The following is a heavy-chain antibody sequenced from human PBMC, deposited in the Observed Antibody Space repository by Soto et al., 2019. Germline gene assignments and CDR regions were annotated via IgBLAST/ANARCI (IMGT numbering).Heavy chain of an antibody. D-gene: IGHD2-2*01. CDR3: EAVDIVVVPAASNDY. J-gene: IGHJ4*02. CDR2: ISSSSSTI. Sequence: GGSLRLSCAASGFTFSSYGMHWVRQAPGKGLEWVSYISSSSSTIYYADSVKGRFTISRDNAKNSLYLQMNSLRAEDTAVYYCEAVDIVVVPAASNDYWGQGTQATVSS. CDR1: GFTFSSYG. V-gene: IGHV3-48*01.